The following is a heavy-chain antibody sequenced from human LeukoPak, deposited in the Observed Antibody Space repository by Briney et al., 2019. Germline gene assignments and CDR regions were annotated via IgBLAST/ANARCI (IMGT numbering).Heavy chain of an antibody. V-gene: IGHV4-39*02. D-gene: IGHD3-22*01. CDR3: ARRQNTDSSDVKGAFDI. J-gene: IGHJ3*02. CDR1: GGSIMRSTYY. CDR2: IYFSGST. Sequence: PSETLSLTCTVSGGSIMRSTYYWSWIRQPPGKGPEWIGSIYFSGSTYYNPPLESRVTISVDTSKNDFSLKLSSVTAADTAVYYCARRQNTDSSDVKGAFDIWGQGTMVTVSS.